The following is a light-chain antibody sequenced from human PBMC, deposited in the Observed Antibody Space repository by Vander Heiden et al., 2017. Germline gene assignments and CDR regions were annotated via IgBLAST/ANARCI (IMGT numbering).Light chain of an antibody. J-gene: IGLJ1*01. CDR3: QSHDRSLNGFV. Sequence: QSVLTPPPSVSGAPGQRVTFSCTVSSSNIGAGFDVHWYQQLPGTAPKLLIYGNTNRPSGVPDRFSASRSGTSASLAITALQTDDEADYYCQSHDRSLNGFVFGTGTRVTVL. CDR2: GNT. CDR1: SSNIGAGFD. V-gene: IGLV1-40*01.